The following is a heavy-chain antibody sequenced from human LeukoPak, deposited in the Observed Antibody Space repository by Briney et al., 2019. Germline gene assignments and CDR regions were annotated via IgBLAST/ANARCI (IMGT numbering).Heavy chain of an antibody. V-gene: IGHV4-34*01. J-gene: IGHJ4*02. CDR2: INHSGST. CDR1: GGSFSGYY. Sequence: SETLSLTCAVYGGSFSGYYWSWIRQPPGKGLEWIGEINHSGSTNYNPSLKSRVTISVDTSKNQFSLKLSSVTAADTAVYYCASRPTINVGDYWGQGTLVTVSS. CDR3: ASRPTINVGDY. D-gene: IGHD5-12*01.